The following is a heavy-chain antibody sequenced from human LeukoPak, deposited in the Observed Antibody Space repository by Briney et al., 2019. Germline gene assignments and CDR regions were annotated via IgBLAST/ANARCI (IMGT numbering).Heavy chain of an antibody. V-gene: IGHV3-30*18. CDR1: GFTFNDYG. J-gene: IGHJ4*02. CDR3: AKLSGAYGDSRDY. D-gene: IGHD4-17*01. CDR2: ISYEGSTK. Sequence: GGSLRLPCAASGFTFNDYGMHWVRQAPGKGLEWVAVISYEGSTKYYADSVKGRFTISRDYSKNTLYLQVNSLRPEDTAVYYCAKLSGAYGDSRDYWGQGTLVTVSS.